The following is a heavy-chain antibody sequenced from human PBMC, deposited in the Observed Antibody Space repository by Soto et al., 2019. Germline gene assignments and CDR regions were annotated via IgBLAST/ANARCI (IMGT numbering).Heavy chain of an antibody. V-gene: IGHV3-23*01. J-gene: IGHJ6*02. D-gene: IGHD3-10*01. Sequence: PXGSLRLYSAASRFTFSSCAMSWVRQAPGKGLEWVSSISGGIGTTYYADSVKGRFTISRDNAKNTLYLQMNSLRAEDTAVYYCAKGLLIMVRKVIIPPQYYYGMDVWGQGTTVTVSS. CDR2: ISGGIGTT. CDR1: RFTFSSCA. CDR3: AKGLLIMVRKVIIPPQYYYGMDV.